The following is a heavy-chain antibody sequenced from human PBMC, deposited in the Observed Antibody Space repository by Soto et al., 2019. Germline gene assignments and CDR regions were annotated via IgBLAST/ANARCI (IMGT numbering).Heavy chain of an antibody. Sequence: QVQLVESGGGVVQPGRSLRLSCAASGFTFSSYGMHWVRQAPGKGLEWVAVIWYDGSNKYYADSVKGRFTISRDNSKNTLYLQMNCLRAEDTAVYYCARDLGGGTAAPHQRYYYYGMDVWGQGTTVTVSS. CDR1: GFTFSSYG. J-gene: IGHJ6*02. CDR2: IWYDGSNK. D-gene: IGHD6-13*01. V-gene: IGHV3-33*01. CDR3: ARDLGGGTAAPHQRYYYYGMDV.